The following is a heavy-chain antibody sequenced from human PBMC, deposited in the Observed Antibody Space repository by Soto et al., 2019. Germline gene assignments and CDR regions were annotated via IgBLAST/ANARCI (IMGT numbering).Heavy chain of an antibody. CDR2: IYYSGST. D-gene: IGHD3-22*01. Sequence: QVQLQESGPGLVKPSQTLSLTCTVSGDSISSDDYYWSWIRQPPGKGLEWIGYIYYSGSTYSNPSLKSRLTISIDTSRNQFSLKLNSVTAADTAVYYCVRLFAYYDKEAGAFDIWGQGTTVAVSA. CDR3: VRLFAYYDKEAGAFDI. V-gene: IGHV4-30-4*01. CDR1: GDSISSDDYY. J-gene: IGHJ3*02.